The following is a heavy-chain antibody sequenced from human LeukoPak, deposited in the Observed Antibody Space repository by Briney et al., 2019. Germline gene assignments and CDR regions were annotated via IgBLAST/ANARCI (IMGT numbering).Heavy chain of an antibody. CDR2: IYSGGIT. J-gene: IGHJ1*01. CDR3: GADTSGISIARGVILW. D-gene: IGHD3-10*01. CDR1: GFTVSTNC. Sequence: PGGSLRLSCAASGFTVSTNCMTWVRQAPGKGLEWVSVIYSGGITYYADSVKGRFTISRDNSKNTLFLQMNSLRAEDTAVYYCGADTSGISIARGVILWWGQGTLVTVSS. V-gene: IGHV3-53*05.